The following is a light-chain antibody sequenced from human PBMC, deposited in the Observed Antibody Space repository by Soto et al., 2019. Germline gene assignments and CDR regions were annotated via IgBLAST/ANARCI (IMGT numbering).Light chain of an antibody. CDR3: QQRSNWPPYT. Sequence: ELVLTQSPATLSFSPGETATLSCRASQRFSSYLAWYQQKPGQAPRLLLYDASNMATGIPARFSVSGSGTDFTLTISSLEPEDFAGYYCQQRSNWPPYTFGQGTKLEIK. CDR2: DAS. CDR1: QRFSSY. V-gene: IGKV3-11*01. J-gene: IGKJ2*01.